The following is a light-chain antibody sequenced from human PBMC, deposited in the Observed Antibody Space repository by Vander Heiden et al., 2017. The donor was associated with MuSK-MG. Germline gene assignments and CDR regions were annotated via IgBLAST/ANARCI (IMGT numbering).Light chain of an antibody. V-gene: IGKV4-1*01. Sequence: DIVMTQSPDSLAVSLGERATINCKFSQSVLYSSNNKNYLAWYQQKPGQPPKLLIYWASTRESGVPDRFSGSGSGTDFTLTISSLQAEDVAVYYCQQYDSTPLTFGGGTKVEIK. CDR2: WAS. CDR3: QQYDSTPLT. J-gene: IGKJ4*01. CDR1: QSVLYSSNNKNY.